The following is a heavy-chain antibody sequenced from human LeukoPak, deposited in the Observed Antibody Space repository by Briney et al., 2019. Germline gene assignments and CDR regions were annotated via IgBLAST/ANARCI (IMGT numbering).Heavy chain of an antibody. CDR3: ARDRLAMAAYYYMDV. D-gene: IGHD5-18*01. CDR2: ISSSSSDI. Sequence: GGSLRLSCAASGFTFSSYTMNWVRQAPGKGLEWVSCISSSSSDIYYADSVKGRFTISRDNAKNSLYLQMNRLGAEDTAVYYCARDRLAMAAYYYMDVWGKGTTVTVSS. V-gene: IGHV3-21*01. CDR1: GFTFSSYT. J-gene: IGHJ6*03.